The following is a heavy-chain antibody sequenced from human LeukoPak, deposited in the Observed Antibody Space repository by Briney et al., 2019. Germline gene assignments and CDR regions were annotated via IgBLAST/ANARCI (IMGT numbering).Heavy chain of an antibody. CDR1: GGSISSYY. J-gene: IGHJ6*03. CDR3: ARQMGYCSSTSCYYYYYYYMDV. V-gene: IGHV4-59*08. D-gene: IGHD2-2*01. CDR2: IDYSGYT. Sequence: SETLSLTCTVSGGSISSYYWSWIRQPPGKGLEWIGYIDYSGYTNYNPSLKSRVTISVDTSKDQFSLKLSSVTAADTAVYYCARQMGYCSSTSCYYYYYYYMDVWGKGTTVTISS.